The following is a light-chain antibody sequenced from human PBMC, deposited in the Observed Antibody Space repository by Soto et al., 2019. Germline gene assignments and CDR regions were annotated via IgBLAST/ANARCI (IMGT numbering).Light chain of an antibody. Sequence: VLTQSPGTVSLSPGERATHYCRSGQTVRTNYLAWYQPKPGQAPRLLIYDASSRATGIPDRFSGGGSGTDFTLTISRLEPEECVVDCCKEFGSYPHTFGGGTKVDIK. CDR3: KEFGSYPHT. J-gene: IGKJ4*01. CDR2: DAS. V-gene: IGKV3-20*01. CDR1: QTVRTNY.